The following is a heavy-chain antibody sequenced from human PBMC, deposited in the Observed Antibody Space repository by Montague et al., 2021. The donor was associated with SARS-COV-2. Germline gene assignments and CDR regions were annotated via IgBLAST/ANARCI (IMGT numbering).Heavy chain of an antibody. CDR3: ARESLHLTGYYNDYFDY. V-gene: IGHV4-61*02. J-gene: IGHJ4*02. CDR1: GGSISSGSYY. Sequence: TLSLPCTVSGGSISSGSYYWNWIRQPAGKGLEWIGRIYTSGSTNYNPSLKSRVTISVDTSKNQFSLKLSSVTAADTAVYYCARESLHLTGYYNDYFDYWGQGTLVTVSS. CDR2: IYTSGST. D-gene: IGHD3-9*01.